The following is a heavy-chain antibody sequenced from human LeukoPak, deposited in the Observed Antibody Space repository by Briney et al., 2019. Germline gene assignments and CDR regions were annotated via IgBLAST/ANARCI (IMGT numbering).Heavy chain of an antibody. V-gene: IGHV3-23*01. CDR2: ISGSGGST. CDR3: ARKDDILTGVFDY. Sequence: GALRLSCAASGFTFSSYAMSWVRQAPGKGLEWVSAISGSGGSTYYADSVKGRFTISRDNAKNSLYLQMNSLRAEDTAVYYCARKDDILTGVFDYWGQGTLVTVSS. D-gene: IGHD3-9*01. J-gene: IGHJ4*02. CDR1: GFTFSSYA.